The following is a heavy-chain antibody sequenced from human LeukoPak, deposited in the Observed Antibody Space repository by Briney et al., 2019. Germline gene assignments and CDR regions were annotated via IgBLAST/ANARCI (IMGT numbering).Heavy chain of an antibody. CDR1: GFTFSSYA. CDR2: ISSSSSYI. V-gene: IGHV3-21*01. D-gene: IGHD2-2*01. J-gene: IGHJ4*02. Sequence: GGSLRLSCAASGFTFSSYAMSWVRQAPGKGLEWVSSISSSSSYIYYADSVKGRFTISRDNAKNSLYLQMNSLRAEDTAMYYCARDVSSKSFDYWGQGTLVTVSS. CDR3: ARDVSSKSFDY.